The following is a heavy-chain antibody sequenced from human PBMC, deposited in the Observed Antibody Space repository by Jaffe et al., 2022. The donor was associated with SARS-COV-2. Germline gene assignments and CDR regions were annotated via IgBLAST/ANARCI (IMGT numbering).Heavy chain of an antibody. CDR2: ISPYNAKT. CDR1: GYTFTSYG. CDR3: ARDRPNAATFDDFWSGYSNWFDP. D-gene: IGHD3-3*01. J-gene: IGHJ5*02. Sequence: QVQLVQSGAEVKKPGASVKVSCKTSGYTFTSYGISWVRQAPGQGLEWMGWISPYNAKTNYAQKLQGRVTMTTDTSTSTAYMELRSLRSDDTAVYYCARDRPNAATFDDFWSGYSNWFDPWGQGTLVTVSS. V-gene: IGHV1-18*04.